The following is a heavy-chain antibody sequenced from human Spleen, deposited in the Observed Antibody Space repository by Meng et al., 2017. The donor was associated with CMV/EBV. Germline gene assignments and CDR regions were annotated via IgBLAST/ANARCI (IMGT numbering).Heavy chain of an antibody. J-gene: IGHJ4*02. CDR3: ARYHDSSGYYYRPFDY. V-gene: IGHV5-51*01. D-gene: IGHD3-22*01. CDR2: IHPGDSDT. CDR1: GYSFTNHW. Sequence: GESLKISCKASGYSFTNHWIGWVRQMPGKGLEWMGIIHPGDSDTRYSPSFQGQVTISADRSISTAYLQWSSLKASDTAMYYCARYHDSSGYYYRPFDYWGQGTLVTVSS.